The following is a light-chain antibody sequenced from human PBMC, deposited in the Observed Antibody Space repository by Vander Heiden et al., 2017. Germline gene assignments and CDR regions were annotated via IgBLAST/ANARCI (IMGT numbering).Light chain of an antibody. V-gene: IGKV3-20*01. CDR2: GAS. Sequence: DIVLTQSPGTLSLSQGERATLSCRPSQSLSSNYLAWYQQKPGQAPSLLIFGASSRANGIPDRFSGSGSGTDFTLTISRREPEEFAVYYWKQDDISPRTFGQGTKMEVK. CDR1: QSLSSNY. J-gene: IGKJ1*01. CDR3: KQDDISPRT.